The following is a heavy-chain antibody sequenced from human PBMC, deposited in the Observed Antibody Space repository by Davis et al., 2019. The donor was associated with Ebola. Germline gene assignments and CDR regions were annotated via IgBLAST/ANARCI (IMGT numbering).Heavy chain of an antibody. CDR2: IYAGDSDS. J-gene: IGHJ5*02. Sequence: GESLKISCKGSGYGFADYWIAWVRQTPGKGLEWMGIIYAGDSDSRYSPSFQGQVTISADKSISTAYLQWSSLKASDTAMYYCARQNDYGDYGGWFDPWGQGTLVTVSS. CDR3: ARQNDYGDYGGWFDP. D-gene: IGHD4-17*01. CDR1: GYGFADYW. V-gene: IGHV5-51*01.